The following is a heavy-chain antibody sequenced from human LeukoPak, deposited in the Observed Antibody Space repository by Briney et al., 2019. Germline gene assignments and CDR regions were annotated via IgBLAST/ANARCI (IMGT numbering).Heavy chain of an antibody. V-gene: IGHV1-2*02. CDR1: GYTYTGYY. CDR3: ARAGDTAMVVDV. CDR2: INPNSGGT. J-gene: IGHJ6*02. D-gene: IGHD5-18*01. Sequence: ASVKVSCKASGYTYTGYYMHWVRQAPGQGLEWMGWINPNSGGTNYAQKFQGRVTMTRDTSISTAYMELSRLRSDDTAVYYCARAGDTAMVVDVWGQGTTVTVSS.